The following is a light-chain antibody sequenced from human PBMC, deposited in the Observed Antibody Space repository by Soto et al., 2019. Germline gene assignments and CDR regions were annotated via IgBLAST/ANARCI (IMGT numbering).Light chain of an antibody. CDR3: QQRNTWPET. CDR2: ETS. Sequence: EIVLTQSPATLSLSPVERATLSCRANQSVNSHLAWYQQKPGQAPRLLIFETSNRATGVPVKFSGSGSGTDFTLTISSLEPEDFAIYYCQQRNTWPETFGQGTKLEIK. CDR1: QSVNSH. V-gene: IGKV3-11*01. J-gene: IGKJ2*01.